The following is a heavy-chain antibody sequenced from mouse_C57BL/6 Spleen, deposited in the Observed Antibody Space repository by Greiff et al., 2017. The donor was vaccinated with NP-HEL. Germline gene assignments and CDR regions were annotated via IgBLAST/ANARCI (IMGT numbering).Heavy chain of an antibody. Sequence: QVQLQQPGAELVRPGSSVKLSCKASGYTFTSYWMDWVKQRPGQGLEWIGNIYPSDSETHYNQKFKDKATLTVDKSSSTAYMQLSSLTSEDSAVYYCARRDGSLFDYWGQGTTLTVSS. CDR3: ARRDGSLFDY. D-gene: IGHD1-1*01. J-gene: IGHJ2*01. CDR2: IYPSDSET. CDR1: GYTFTSYW. V-gene: IGHV1-61*01.